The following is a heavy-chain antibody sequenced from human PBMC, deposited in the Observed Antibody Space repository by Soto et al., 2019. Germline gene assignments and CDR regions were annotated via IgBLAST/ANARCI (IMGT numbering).Heavy chain of an antibody. D-gene: IGHD6-13*01. Sequence: SETLSLTCTVSGGSISSSSYYWGWIRQPPGKGLEWIGSIYYSGSTYYNPSLKSRVTISVDTSKNQFSLKLSSVTAADTAVYYCAQHRSSWYWSGYWGQGTLVTVSS. CDR3: AQHRSSWYWSGY. CDR2: IYYSGST. V-gene: IGHV4-39*01. CDR1: GGSISSSSYY. J-gene: IGHJ4*02.